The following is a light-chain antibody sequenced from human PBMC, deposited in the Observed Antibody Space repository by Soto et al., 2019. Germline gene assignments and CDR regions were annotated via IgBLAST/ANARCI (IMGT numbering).Light chain of an antibody. CDR3: CSFAGLNTLL. CDR2: EGS. CDR1: SSDVGSYNL. V-gene: IGLV2-23*01. Sequence: QSALTQPASVSGSPGQSITISCTGTSSDVGSYNLVSWYQQHPGKAPKLMTYEGSKRPSGVSNRFSGSKSGNTASLTISGLQAEDEADYYCCSFAGLNTLLFGGGTKVTVL. J-gene: IGLJ2*01.